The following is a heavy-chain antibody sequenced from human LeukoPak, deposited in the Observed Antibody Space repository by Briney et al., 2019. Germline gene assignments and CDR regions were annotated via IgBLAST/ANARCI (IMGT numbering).Heavy chain of an antibody. CDR1: GFTFSSYA. CDR3: AKSRGDVWGSYRYDAFDI. J-gene: IGHJ3*02. V-gene: IGHV3-23*01. D-gene: IGHD3-16*02. CDR2: ISGSGGST. Sequence: PGGSLRLSCAASGFTFSSYAMSWVRQAPGMGLEWVSAISGSGGSTYYADSVKGRFTISRDNSKNTLYLQMNSLRAEDTAVYYCAKSRGDVWGSYRYDAFDIWGQGTMVTVSS.